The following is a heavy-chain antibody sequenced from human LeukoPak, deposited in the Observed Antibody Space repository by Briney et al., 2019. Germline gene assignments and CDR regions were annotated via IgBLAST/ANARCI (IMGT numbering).Heavy chain of an antibody. Sequence: ASVKVSCKVSGYTLTELSMHWVRQAPGKGLEWMGGFDPEDGETIYAQKFQGRVTMTEDTSTDTAYMELSSLRSEDTAVYYCATWVGDYHSGFDYWAREPWSPSPQ. D-gene: IGHD4-17*01. V-gene: IGHV1-24*01. CDR1: GYTLTELS. CDR3: ATWVGDYHSGFDY. CDR2: FDPEDGET. J-gene: IGHJ4*02.